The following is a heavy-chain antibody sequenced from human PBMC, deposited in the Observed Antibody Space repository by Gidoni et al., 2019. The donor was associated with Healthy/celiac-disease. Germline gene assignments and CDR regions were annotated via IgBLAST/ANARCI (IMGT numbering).Heavy chain of an antibody. CDR1: GFTFSRYG. V-gene: IGHV3-30*18. J-gene: IGHJ4*02. Sequence: HVPLVASGVGVAQPATSLRLSCAASGFTFSRYGMHWVRQAPGKGLEWVAVISYDGSNKYYADSVKGRFTISRDNSKNTLYLQMNSLRAEDTAVYYCAKDIAHASRWFGELLSHWGQGTLVTVSS. CDR2: ISYDGSNK. CDR3: AKDIAHASRWFGELLSH. D-gene: IGHD3-10*01.